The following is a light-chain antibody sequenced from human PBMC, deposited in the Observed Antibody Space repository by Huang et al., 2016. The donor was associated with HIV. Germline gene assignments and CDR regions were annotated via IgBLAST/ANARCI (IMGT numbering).Light chain of an antibody. CDR3: QQSYSTPRT. CDR1: QPINNY. CDR2: AAS. Sequence: DIQMTQSPSSLSASVGDRVTITCRASQPINNYLNWYQQKPGKAPKCLIYAASSLQSGGPSTFSGSGSGTDFTLIISSLQPEDFATYYCQQSYSTPRTFGQGTKVEIK. V-gene: IGKV1-39*01. J-gene: IGKJ1*01.